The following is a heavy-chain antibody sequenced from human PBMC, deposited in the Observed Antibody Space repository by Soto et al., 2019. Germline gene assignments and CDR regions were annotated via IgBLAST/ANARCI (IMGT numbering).Heavy chain of an antibody. D-gene: IGHD3-10*01. CDR3: ARVPGSSWRNYYYYYMDV. V-gene: IGHV1-18*01. CDR2: ISAYNGNT. J-gene: IGHJ6*03. Sequence: ASVKVACKASGYTFTSYGISWVRKATGQGLEWMGWISAYNGNTNYAQKLQGRVTMTTDTSTSTAYMELRSLRSDDTAVYYCARVPGSSWRNYYYYYMDVWGKGTTVTVSS. CDR1: GYTFTSYG.